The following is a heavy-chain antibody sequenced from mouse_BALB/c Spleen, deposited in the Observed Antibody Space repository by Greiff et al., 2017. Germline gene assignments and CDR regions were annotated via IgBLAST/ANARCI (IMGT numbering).Heavy chain of an antibody. CDR2: ISSGGGST. CDR1: GFAFSSYD. V-gene: IGHV5-12-1*01. D-gene: IGHD1-1*01. CDR3: ARRFTTLYFDY. J-gene: IGHJ2*01. Sequence: EVQRVESGGGLVKPGGSLKLSCAASGFAFSSYDMSWVRQTPEKRLEWVAYISSGGGSTYYPDTVKGRFTISRDNAKNTLYLQMSSLKSEDTAMYYCARRFTTLYFDYWGQGTTLTVSS.